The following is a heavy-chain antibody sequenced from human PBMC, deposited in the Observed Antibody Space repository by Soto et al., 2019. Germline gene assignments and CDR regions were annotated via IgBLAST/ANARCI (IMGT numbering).Heavy chain of an antibody. CDR3: AKGREGFGNDAFDI. CDR1: GFTFSSYA. Sequence: EVQLLESGGGLVQPGWYLRPSCAASGFTFSSYAMSWVRQAPGKGLEWVSAISGSGGNTYYADSVKGRFTISRDNSKNTLYLQMNTLRAEDTAVYYCAKGREGFGNDAFDIWGQGTMVTVSS. CDR2: ISGSGGNT. V-gene: IGHV3-23*01. J-gene: IGHJ3*02. D-gene: IGHD3-10*01.